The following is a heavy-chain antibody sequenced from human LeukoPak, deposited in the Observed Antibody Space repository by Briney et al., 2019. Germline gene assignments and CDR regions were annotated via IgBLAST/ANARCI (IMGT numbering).Heavy chain of an antibody. J-gene: IGHJ3*02. CDR1: GGSFSGYY. V-gene: IGHV4-34*01. CDR3: ARGPYKYDGSGAFDI. CDR2: INHSGST. Sequence: SETLSLTCAVYGGSFSGYYWSWIRQPPGKGLEWIGEINHSGSTNYNPSLKSRVTISVDTSKNQFSLKLTSVTAADTAVYYCARGPYKYDGSGAFDIWGQGTMVTVSS. D-gene: IGHD3-22*01.